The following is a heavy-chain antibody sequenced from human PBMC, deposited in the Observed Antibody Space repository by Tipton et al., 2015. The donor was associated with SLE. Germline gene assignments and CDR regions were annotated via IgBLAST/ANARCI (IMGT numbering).Heavy chain of an antibody. V-gene: IGHV3-23*01. Sequence: SLRLSCAASGFTFSSYAMSWVRQAPGKGLEWVSTISGSGGTTYYADSVKGRCTISRDNSKNTLYLQMNSLRAEDTAVYHCAKHRSCYYWDAFDIWCQGTMVTVSS. J-gene: IGHJ3*02. CDR3: AKHRSCYYWDAFDI. CDR1: GFTFSSYA. D-gene: IGHD3-22*01. CDR2: ISGSGGTT.